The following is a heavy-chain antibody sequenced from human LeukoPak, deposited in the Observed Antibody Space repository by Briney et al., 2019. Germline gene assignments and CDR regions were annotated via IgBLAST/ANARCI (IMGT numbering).Heavy chain of an antibody. CDR1: GFTFDDYG. CDR3: ARDATSQITIFGVVSYYYYYMDV. Sequence: GGSLRLSCVASGFTFDDYGMSWVRPAPGKGLEWVSGSNWNGGSTCYADSVKGRFTLSRDKAKNSLYLKMNSLRSEDTALYYWARDATSQITIFGVVSYYYYYMDVWGKGTTVTVSS. V-gene: IGHV3-20*04. CDR2: SNWNGGST. J-gene: IGHJ6*03. D-gene: IGHD3-3*01.